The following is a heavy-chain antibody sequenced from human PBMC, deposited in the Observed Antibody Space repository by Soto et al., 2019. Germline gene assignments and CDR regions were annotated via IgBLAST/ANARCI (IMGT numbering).Heavy chain of an antibody. CDR1: GFTFSKYA. Sequence: QPGGSLRLSCEASGFTFSKYAMSWVRQAPGKGLEWVSVISGSGDSTYYADSVKGRFTISRDNSKNTLFLQMNSLRAEDTAVYYCAKDRTASGRFPGFDPWAQGTLVTVSS. D-gene: IGHD1-1*01. CDR2: ISGSGDST. V-gene: IGHV3-23*01. CDR3: AKDRTASGRFPGFDP. J-gene: IGHJ5*02.